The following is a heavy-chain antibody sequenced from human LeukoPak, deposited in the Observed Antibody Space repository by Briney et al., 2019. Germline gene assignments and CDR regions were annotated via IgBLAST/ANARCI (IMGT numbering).Heavy chain of an antibody. V-gene: IGHV3-66*01. CDR3: TRGGGSSFFDY. Sequence: GGSLRLSCAASGFTVSSNYMSWVRQAPGKGLEWVSVIYSGGSTYYADSVKGRFTISRDNSKNTLYLQMSSLRAEDTAVYYCTRGGGSSFFDYWGQGTLVTVSS. J-gene: IGHJ4*02. CDR1: GFTVSSNY. CDR2: IYSGGST. D-gene: IGHD6-13*01.